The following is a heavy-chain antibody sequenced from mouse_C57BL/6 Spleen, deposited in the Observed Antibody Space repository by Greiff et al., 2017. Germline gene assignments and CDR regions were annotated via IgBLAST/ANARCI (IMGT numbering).Heavy chain of an antibody. V-gene: IGHV5-17*01. CDR2: ISSGRSTI. Sequence: EVKVEESGGGLVKPGGSLKLSCAASGFTFSDYGMYWVRQAPEKGLEWVAYISSGRSTIYYADTVKGRFTISRDNAKNTLFLQMTSLTSEDTAMYYCARYGSLYAMDYWGQGTAVTVSS. D-gene: IGHD1-2*01. CDR1: GFTFSDYG. J-gene: IGHJ4*01. CDR3: ARYGSLYAMDY.